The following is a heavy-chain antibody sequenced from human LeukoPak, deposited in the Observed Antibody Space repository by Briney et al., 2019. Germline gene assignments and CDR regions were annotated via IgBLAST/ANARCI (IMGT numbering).Heavy chain of an antibody. CDR3: ARLNYDFWSGYYTGIDY. V-gene: IGHV5-51*01. CDR2: TYPGDSDT. D-gene: IGHD3-3*01. J-gene: IGHJ4*02. CDR1: GYSFTSYW. Sequence: GESLKISCKGSGYSFTSYWIGWVRQMPGKGLEWMGITYPGDSDTRYSPSFQGQVTISADKSISTAYLQWSSLKASDTAMYYCARLNYDFWSGYYTGIDYWGQGTLVTVSS.